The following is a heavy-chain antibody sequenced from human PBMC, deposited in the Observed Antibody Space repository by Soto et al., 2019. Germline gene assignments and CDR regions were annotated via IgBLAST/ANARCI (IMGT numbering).Heavy chain of an antibody. J-gene: IGHJ4*02. CDR2: ISYDGSNK. Sequence: GGSLRLSCAASGFTFSSYAMHWVRPAPGKGLEWVAVISYDGSNKYYADSVKGRFTISRDNSKNTLYLQMNSLRAEDTAVYYCARDRVAVAGGGNLFDYWGQGTLVTVSS. CDR1: GFTFSSYA. D-gene: IGHD6-19*01. CDR3: ARDRVAVAGGGNLFDY. V-gene: IGHV3-30-3*01.